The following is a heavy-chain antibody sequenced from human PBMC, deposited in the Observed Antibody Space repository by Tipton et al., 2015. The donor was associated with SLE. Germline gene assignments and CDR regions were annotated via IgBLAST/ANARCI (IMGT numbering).Heavy chain of an antibody. CDR2: VSRDGSNT. J-gene: IGHJ2*01. V-gene: IGHV3-30-3*01. CDR1: GFTFSNEA. D-gene: IGHD7-27*01. CDR3: AKVPPGPYWYFDL. Sequence: SLRLSCAASGFTFSNEAFHWVRQAPGKGLEWVGAVSRDGSNTFYARSGRGRFTISRDNSKNTLSLQMNSLGADDTAVYYCAKVPPGPYWYFDLWGRGTLVTVSS.